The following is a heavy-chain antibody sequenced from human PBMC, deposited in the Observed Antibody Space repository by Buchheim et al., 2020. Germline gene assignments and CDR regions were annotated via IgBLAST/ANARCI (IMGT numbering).Heavy chain of an antibody. D-gene: IGHD6-6*01. CDR2: INHSGST. CDR3: ARARLLAARRYWYFDL. CDR1: GGSFSGYY. Sequence: QVQLQQWGAGLLKPSETLSLTCAVYGGSFSGYYWSWIRQPPGKGLEWIGEINHSGSTNYNPSLKRRVTISVDTSKNQFSLKLSSVTAADTAVYYCARARLLAARRYWYFDLWGRGTL. V-gene: IGHV4-34*01. J-gene: IGHJ2*01.